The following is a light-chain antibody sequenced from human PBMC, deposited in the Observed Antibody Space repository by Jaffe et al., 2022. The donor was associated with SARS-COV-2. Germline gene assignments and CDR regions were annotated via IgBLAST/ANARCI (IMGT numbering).Light chain of an antibody. CDR1: KLGDKY. Sequence: SYELTQPPSVSVSPGQTASIPCSGDKLGDKYVCWYQQKPGQSPELVIYHDTKRPSGIPERFSGSNSGNTATLTISGTQAMDEADYYCQARDSSTVVFGGGTKLTVL. CDR2: HDT. V-gene: IGLV3-1*01. CDR3: QARDSSTVV. J-gene: IGLJ2*01.